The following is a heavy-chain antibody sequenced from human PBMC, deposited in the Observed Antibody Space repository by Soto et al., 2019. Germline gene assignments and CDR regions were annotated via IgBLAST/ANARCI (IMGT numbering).Heavy chain of an antibody. CDR2: ISGSGGST. J-gene: IGHJ4*02. Sequence: PGGSLRLSCAASGFTFSSYAMSWVRQAPGKGLEWVSAISGSGGSTYYADSVKGRFTISRDNSKNTLYLQMNSLRAEDTAVYYCAKFNPLSSSWYENLYYFDYWGQGTLVTVSS. CDR1: GFTFSSYA. CDR3: AKFNPLSSSWYENLYYFDY. D-gene: IGHD6-13*01. V-gene: IGHV3-23*01.